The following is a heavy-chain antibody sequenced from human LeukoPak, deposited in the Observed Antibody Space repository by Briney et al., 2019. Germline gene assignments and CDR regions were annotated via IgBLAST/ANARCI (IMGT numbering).Heavy chain of an antibody. CDR3: ASRHSKQQPYYYYMDI. CDR2: IYSNGDT. J-gene: IGHJ6*03. Sequence: SETLSLTCTGSGDSISSGSYYWSWIRQPAGKGLEWIGRIYSNGDTKFNPSLKSRVTISLDTSKNQFSLKLSSATAADTAVYYCASRHSKQQPYYYYMDIWGKGTTVTVSS. D-gene: IGHD6-13*01. CDR1: GDSISSGSYY. V-gene: IGHV4-61*02.